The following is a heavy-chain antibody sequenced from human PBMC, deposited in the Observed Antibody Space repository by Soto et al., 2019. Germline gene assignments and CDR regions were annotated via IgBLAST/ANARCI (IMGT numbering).Heavy chain of an antibody. V-gene: IGHV4-59*01. CDR3: ARDRVIVVPAARVDYYGMDV. CDR2: IYYSGST. CDR1: GGSISSYY. Sequence: LSETLSLTCTVSGGSISSYYWSWIRQPPGKGLEWIGYIYYSGSTNYNPSLKSRVTISVDTSKNQFSLKLSSVTAADTAVYYCARDRVIVVPAARVDYYGMDVWGQGTTVTVSS. J-gene: IGHJ6*02. D-gene: IGHD2-2*01.